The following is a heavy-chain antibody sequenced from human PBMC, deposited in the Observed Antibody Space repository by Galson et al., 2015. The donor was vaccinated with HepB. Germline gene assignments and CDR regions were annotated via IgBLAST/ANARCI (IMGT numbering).Heavy chain of an antibody. V-gene: IGHV3-23*01. CDR1: GFTFVSYA. Sequence: SLRLSCAASGFTFVSYAMSWVRQTPGKGLEWVSAISGRGGNTYYADSVKGRFTISRDNSKDTLDLQMNSLRADDTALYYCAKGIGDPLGSWYYFDYWGQGTLVTVSS. J-gene: IGHJ4*02. D-gene: IGHD3-16*01. CDR3: AKGIGDPLGSWYYFDY. CDR2: ISGRGGNT.